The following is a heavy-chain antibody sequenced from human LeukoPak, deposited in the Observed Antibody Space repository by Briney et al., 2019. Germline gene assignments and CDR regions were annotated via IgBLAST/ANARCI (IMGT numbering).Heavy chain of an antibody. CDR1: GFTFSSYA. V-gene: IGHV3-23*01. CDR2: ISGSGGST. Sequence: PGGSLRLSCAASGFTFSSYAMSWVRQAPGKGLEWVSAISGSGGSTYYADSVKGRFTISRDNSKNTLYLQMNSLRAEDTAVYYCAKSRSGYCSGGSCSGFDYWGQGTLVTVSS. CDR3: AKSRSGYCSGGSCSGFDY. J-gene: IGHJ4*02. D-gene: IGHD2-15*01.